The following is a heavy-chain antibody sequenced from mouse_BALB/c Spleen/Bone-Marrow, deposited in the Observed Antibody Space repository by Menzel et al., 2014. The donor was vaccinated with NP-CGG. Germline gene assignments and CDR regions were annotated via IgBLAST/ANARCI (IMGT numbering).Heavy chain of an antibody. CDR3: ANYRYGWYFDV. CDR2: IDTANGNT. Sequence: EVQLQQSGAELVKPGASVKLSCTASGFNIKDTYMHWVKRRPEQGLEWIGRIDTANGNTKYDPKFQGKATITADTSSNTAYLQLSSLTSEDTAVYYCANYRYGWYFDVWGAGTTVTVSS. V-gene: IGHV14-3*02. D-gene: IGHD2-14*01. CDR1: GFNIKDTY. J-gene: IGHJ1*01.